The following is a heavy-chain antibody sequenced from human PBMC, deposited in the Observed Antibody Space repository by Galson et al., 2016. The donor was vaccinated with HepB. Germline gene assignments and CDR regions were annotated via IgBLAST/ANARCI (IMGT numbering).Heavy chain of an antibody. Sequence: SLRLSCAASGFTFSRYTMNWVRQTPGKGLEWVSSITSGSDYIYEAHSVKGRFTISRGDAKNSLYLQMNSLGAEDTAVYFCARVTGYSFDNWGQGTLVTVSS. CDR3: ARVTGYSFDN. D-gene: IGHD5-24*01. CDR1: GFTFSRYT. V-gene: IGHV3-21*01. CDR2: ITSGSDYI. J-gene: IGHJ4*02.